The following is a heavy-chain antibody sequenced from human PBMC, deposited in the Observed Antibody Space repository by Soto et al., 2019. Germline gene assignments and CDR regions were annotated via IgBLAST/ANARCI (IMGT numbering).Heavy chain of an antibody. Sequence: ASVKVSCKASGYTFTRYYMHWVRQAPGQGLEWIGMINPSGGGTNYAQKFQGRVTMSRDTSTSTVYMELSSLRSEDTAMFYCTRTLTPNPAEYFQHWGQGTLVTVSS. CDR1: GYTFTRYY. CDR2: INPSGGGT. V-gene: IGHV1-46*03. D-gene: IGHD3-16*01. J-gene: IGHJ1*01. CDR3: TRTLTPNPAEYFQH.